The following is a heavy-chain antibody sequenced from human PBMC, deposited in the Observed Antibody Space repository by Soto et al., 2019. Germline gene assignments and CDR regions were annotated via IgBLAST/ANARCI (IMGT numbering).Heavy chain of an antibody. D-gene: IGHD6-13*01. V-gene: IGHV3-11*06. J-gene: IGHJ5*02. CDR2: ISSSSSYT. CDR3: AGDLVRAAAGTDNWFDP. CDR1: GFTFSDYY. Sequence: QVQLVESGGGLVKPGGSLRLSCAASGFTFSDYYMSWIRQAPGKGLEWVSYISSSSSYTNYADSVKGRFTISRDNAKNYLYLQMNSRRAEDTAGYYCAGDLVRAAAGTDNWFDPWGQGTLVTVS.